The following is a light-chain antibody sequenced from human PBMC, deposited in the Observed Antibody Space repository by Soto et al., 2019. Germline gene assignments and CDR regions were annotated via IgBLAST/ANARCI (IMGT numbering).Light chain of an antibody. V-gene: IGKV1-39*01. CDR3: QQSYSSPP. CDR2: AAS. Sequence: DIQMTQSPSSLSAAAGDRITITCRASESISRHLNWYQQKPGQAPKLLIYAASTLQSGVPSRFSGSGSGTEFTLTITSLEPEDFATYYCQQSYSSPPFGPGTTVD. CDR1: ESISRH. J-gene: IGKJ3*01.